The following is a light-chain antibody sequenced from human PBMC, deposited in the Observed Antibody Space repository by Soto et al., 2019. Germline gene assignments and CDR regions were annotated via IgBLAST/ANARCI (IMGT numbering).Light chain of an antibody. CDR3: QQYYILPPWT. CDR2: DAS. J-gene: IGKJ1*01. V-gene: IGKV3-15*01. CDR1: QSVGST. Sequence: DIEMTPSPATLSVSPGERATLSCRSSQSVGSTLAWYQQKPGQAPRLLIYDASNRAMGVPARFSGSGSGTEFTLIISSRQSEDVVVYHCQQYYILPPWTFGQGTKVEI.